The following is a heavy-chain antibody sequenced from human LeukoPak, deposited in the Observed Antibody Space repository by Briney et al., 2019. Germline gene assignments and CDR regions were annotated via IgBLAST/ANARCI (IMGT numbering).Heavy chain of an antibody. CDR3: ARDVDYYDSSGYYLFNWFDP. V-gene: IGHV1-18*01. CDR2: ISAYNGNT. D-gene: IGHD3-22*01. CDR1: GYTFTSYG. J-gene: IGHJ5*02. Sequence: ASVKVSCKASGYTFTSYGFSWVRQAPGQGLEWMGRISAYNGNTNYAQKLQGRVTMTTDTSTSTASMELRSLRSDDTAVYYCARDVDYYDSSGYYLFNWFDPWGQGTLVTVSS.